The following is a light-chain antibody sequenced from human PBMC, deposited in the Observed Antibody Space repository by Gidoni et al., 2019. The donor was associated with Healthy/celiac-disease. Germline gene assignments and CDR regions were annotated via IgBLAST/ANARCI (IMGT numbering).Light chain of an antibody. Sequence: AVLTPPSSLSASPGASATPTCTLRSGINVGTYRIYWYQQKPGSPPQFLLRYKSDSDNQQGSGVPSRFSGSKDASANAGILLISGLQSEDEADYYCMIWHSSAWVFGGGTKLTVL. J-gene: IGLJ3*02. CDR3: MIWHSSAWV. CDR1: SGINVGTYR. CDR2: YKSDSDN. V-gene: IGLV5-45*03.